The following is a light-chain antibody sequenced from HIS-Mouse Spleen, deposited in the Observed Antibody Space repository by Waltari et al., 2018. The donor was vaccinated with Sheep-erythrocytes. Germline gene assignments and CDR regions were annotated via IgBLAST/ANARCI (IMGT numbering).Light chain of an antibody. J-gene: IGLJ3*02. CDR2: EVS. Sequence: QSALTQPASVSGSPGQPITISCTGTSSDVGGYNYVSWYQQPPGKAPKLMIYEVSNRPSGVSNRFSGSKSGNTASLTISGLQAEDEADYYCSSYTSSSTLVFGGGTKLTVL. V-gene: IGLV2-14*01. CDR3: SSYTSSSTLV. CDR1: SSDVGGYNY.